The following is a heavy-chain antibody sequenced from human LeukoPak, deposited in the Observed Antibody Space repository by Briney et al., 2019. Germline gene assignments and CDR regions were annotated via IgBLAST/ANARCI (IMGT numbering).Heavy chain of an antibody. CDR3: AKTRIAVAGPYYFDY. CDR2: ISGSGGST. CDR1: GFPFSSYA. V-gene: IGHV3-23*01. Sequence: PGGSLRLSCAASGFPFSSYAMTWVRQAPGKGLEWVSAISGSGGSTYYADSVKGRFTISRDNSKNTLYLQMNSLRAEDTAVYYCAKTRIAVAGPYYFDYWGQGTLVTVSS. J-gene: IGHJ4*02. D-gene: IGHD6-19*01.